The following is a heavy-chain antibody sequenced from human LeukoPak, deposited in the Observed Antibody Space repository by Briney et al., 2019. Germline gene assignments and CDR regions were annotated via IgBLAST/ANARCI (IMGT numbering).Heavy chain of an antibody. V-gene: IGHV1-2*02. D-gene: IGHD2-2*01. CDR3: AREGGSSTSRFTGDNWFDP. Sequence: ASVKVSCKASGYTFTGYYMHWVRQAPGQGLERMGWINPNSGGTNYAQKFQGRVTMTRDTSISTAYMGLSRLRSDDTAVYYCAREGGSSTSRFTGDNWFDPWGQGTLVTVSS. CDR1: GYTFTGYY. CDR2: INPNSGGT. J-gene: IGHJ5*02.